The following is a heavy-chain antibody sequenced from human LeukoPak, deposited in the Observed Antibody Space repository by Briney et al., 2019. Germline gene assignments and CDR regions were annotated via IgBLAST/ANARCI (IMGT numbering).Heavy chain of an antibody. V-gene: IGHV4-59*08. D-gene: IGHD1-26*01. J-gene: IGHJ3*02. CDR2: IHYSGST. CDR3: ASIVGASYPLDI. Sequence: SETLSLTCTVSGGSISSYCGSWIRQPPGKGLEGIGYIHYSGSTNYNPSLKSRVTISVDTSKNQFSLKLSSVTAADTAVYYCASIVGASYPLDIWGQGTMVTVSS. CDR1: GGSISSYC.